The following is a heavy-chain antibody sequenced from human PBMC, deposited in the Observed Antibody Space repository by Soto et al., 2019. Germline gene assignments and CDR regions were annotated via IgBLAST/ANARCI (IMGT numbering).Heavy chain of an antibody. V-gene: IGHV3-20*04. D-gene: IGHD3-3*01. CDR3: ARDRYSYYDFWSGSLPYYYFGMDV. J-gene: IGHJ6*02. Sequence: PGGSLRLSCAASGFTFDDYGMSWVRQAPGKGLEWVSGINWNGGSTGYADSVKGRFTISRDNAKNSLYLQMDRLRDGDTAVYYCARDRYSYYDFWSGSLPYYYFGMDVWGQGTTVTVSS. CDR2: INWNGGST. CDR1: GFTFDDYG.